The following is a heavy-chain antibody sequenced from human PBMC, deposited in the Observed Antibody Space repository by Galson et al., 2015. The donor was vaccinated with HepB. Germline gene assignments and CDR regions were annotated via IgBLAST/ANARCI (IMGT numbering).Heavy chain of an antibody. V-gene: IGHV3-9*01. CDR3: AKDIAPRTIFGVVIAPPFDY. J-gene: IGHJ4*02. Sequence: LRLSCAASGFTFDDYAMHWVRQAPGKGLEWVSGISWNSGSIGYADSVKGRFTISRDNAKNSLYLQMNSLRAEDTALYYCAKDIAPRTIFGVVIAPPFDYWGQGTLVTVSS. D-gene: IGHD3-3*01. CDR2: ISWNSGSI. CDR1: GFTFDDYA.